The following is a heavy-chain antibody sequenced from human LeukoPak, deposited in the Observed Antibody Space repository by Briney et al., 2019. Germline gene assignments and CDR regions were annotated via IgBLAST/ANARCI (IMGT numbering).Heavy chain of an antibody. CDR2: INPNSGGT. CDR1: GYTFTGYY. V-gene: IGHV1-2*02. Sequence: ASVKVSCKASGYTFTGYYMHWVRQAPGQGLEWMGWINPNSGGTNYAQKFQGRVTMTRDTSISTAYMELSRLRSDDTAVYYCARVISSSWFRLYFDYWGQGTLVTVSS. CDR3: ARVISSSWFRLYFDY. J-gene: IGHJ4*02. D-gene: IGHD6-13*01.